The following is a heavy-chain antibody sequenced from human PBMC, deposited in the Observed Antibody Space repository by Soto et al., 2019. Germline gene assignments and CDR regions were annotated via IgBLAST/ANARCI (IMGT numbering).Heavy chain of an antibody. V-gene: IGHV5-10-1*01. CDR1: GYSFTSYW. CDR2: IDPSDSYT. Sequence: GESLKISCKGSGYSFTSYWISWVRQMPGKGLEWMGRIDPSDSYTNYSPSFQGHVTISADKSVSTAYLQWSSLKASDTAMYYCARQNWNSPTYYYGMDVWGQGTTVTVS. J-gene: IGHJ6*02. CDR3: ARQNWNSPTYYYGMDV. D-gene: IGHD1-7*01.